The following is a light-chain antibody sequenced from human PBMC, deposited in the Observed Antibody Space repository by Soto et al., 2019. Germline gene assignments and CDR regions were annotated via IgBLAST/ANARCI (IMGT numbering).Light chain of an antibody. CDR3: QQYGSSPWT. J-gene: IGKJ1*01. Sequence: EIVLTQSPGTLSLSPGERATLSCRASQSVSSSYLAWYQQKPGQAPRLLIYGASSMATGIPDRFSGSGSGTDFTLTISRLEPEDFAVYYCQQYGSSPWTFGQGTKGEIK. CDR2: GAS. V-gene: IGKV3-20*01. CDR1: QSVSSSY.